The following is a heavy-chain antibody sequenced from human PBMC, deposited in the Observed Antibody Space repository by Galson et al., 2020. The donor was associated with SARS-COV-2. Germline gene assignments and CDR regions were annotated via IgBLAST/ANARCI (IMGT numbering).Heavy chain of an antibody. Sequence: ASETLSLTCTVSGDSVTNYFWSWIRQSPGKATEWIGYIYHNGEPNYNPSLRSRVTMSVDTSRNQFSLRLNSVTAADTAVYYCARGSLGWFDPWGQGSLVTVSS. CDR3: ARGSLGWFDP. CDR2: IYHNGEP. CDR1: GDSVTNYF. J-gene: IGHJ5*02. V-gene: IGHV4-59*02.